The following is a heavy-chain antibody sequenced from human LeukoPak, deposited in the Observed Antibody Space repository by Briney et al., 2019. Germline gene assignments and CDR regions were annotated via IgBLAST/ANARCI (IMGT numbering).Heavy chain of an antibody. CDR1: GLTFGNYW. CDR2: IQEAGSEK. D-gene: IGHD2-15*01. CDR3: ARGRKDCSAGNCYSDY. V-gene: IGHV3-7*01. J-gene: IGHJ4*02. Sequence: GGSLRLSCAASGLTFGNYWMNWVRQAPGKGLQWVANIQEAGSEKYYVDSVKGRFTISRDNAKNSLYLQMNSLRAEDTAVYYCARGRKDCSAGNCYSDYWGQGTLVTVSS.